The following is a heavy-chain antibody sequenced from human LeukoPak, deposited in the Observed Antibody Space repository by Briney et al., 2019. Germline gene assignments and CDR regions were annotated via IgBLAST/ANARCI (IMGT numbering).Heavy chain of an antibody. J-gene: IGHJ3*02. V-gene: IGHV6-1*01. CDR2: TYYRSKWYN. D-gene: IGHD1-14*01. Sequence: SQTLSLTCAISGDSVSSNSAAWNWIRPSPSRGLEWLGRTYYRSKWYNDYAVSVKSRITINPDTSKNQFSLQLNSVTPEDTAVYYCARERTTVLHAFDIWGQGTMVTVSS. CDR3: ARERTTVLHAFDI. CDR1: GDSVSSNSAA.